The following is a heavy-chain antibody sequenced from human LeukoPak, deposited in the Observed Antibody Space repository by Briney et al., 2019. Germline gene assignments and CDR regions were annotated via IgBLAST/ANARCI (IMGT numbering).Heavy chain of an antibody. CDR3: AREEDGGKGSAFDI. V-gene: IGHV3-48*01. Sequence: GGSLRLSCAASGFTFSSYSMNWVRQAPGKGLEWISYISSSSTIYYADSVKGRFTISRDNAKNSLYLQMNSLRAEDTAVYYCAREEDGGKGSAFDIWGQGTMVTVSS. J-gene: IGHJ3*02. CDR1: GFTFSSYS. D-gene: IGHD4-23*01. CDR2: ISSSSTI.